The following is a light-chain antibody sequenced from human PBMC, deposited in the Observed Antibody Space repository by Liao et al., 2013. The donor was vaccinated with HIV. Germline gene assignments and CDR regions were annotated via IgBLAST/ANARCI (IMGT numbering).Light chain of an antibody. Sequence: YVLTQPPSVSVSPGQTASITCSGDKLGDKYACWYQQKPGQSPVLVIYQDTKRPSGIPERFSGSDSGNTATLTISGTQAMDEADYYCQAWDSSTGDVGFGGGTKLTVL. CDR1: KLGDKY. J-gene: IGLJ2*01. CDR2: QDT. CDR3: QAWDSSTGDVG. V-gene: IGLV3-1*01.